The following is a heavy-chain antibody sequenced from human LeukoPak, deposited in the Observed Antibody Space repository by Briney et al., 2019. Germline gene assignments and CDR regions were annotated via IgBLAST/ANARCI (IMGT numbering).Heavy chain of an antibody. CDR2: IYHSGST. D-gene: IGHD3-3*01. V-gene: IGHV4-59*08. J-gene: IGHJ4*02. Sequence: PSETLSLTCTVSGGSISSYYWSWIRQPPGKGLEWIGSIYHSGSTYYNPSLKSRVTISVDTSKNQFSLKLSSVTAADTAVYYCARIDFWSGYFDYWGQGTLVTVSS. CDR1: GGSISSYY. CDR3: ARIDFWSGYFDY.